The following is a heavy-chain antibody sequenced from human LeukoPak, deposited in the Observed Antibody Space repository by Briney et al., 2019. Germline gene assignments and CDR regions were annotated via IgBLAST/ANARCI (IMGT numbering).Heavy chain of an antibody. CDR2: IYPGDSST. D-gene: IGHD2-2*01. Sequence: GESLKISCKGSGYTFATYWIGWVRQLPGKGLEWMGIIYPGDSSTTYSPSFQGQVTISADKSISTAYLQWSSLKASDTAIYYCVRHLSDITSCPNYWGPGTLITVAS. V-gene: IGHV5-51*01. J-gene: IGHJ4*02. CDR3: VRHLSDITSCPNY. CDR1: GYTFATYW.